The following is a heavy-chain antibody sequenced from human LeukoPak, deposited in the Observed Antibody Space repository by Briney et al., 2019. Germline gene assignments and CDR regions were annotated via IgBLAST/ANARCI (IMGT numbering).Heavy chain of an antibody. Sequence: PSDTLSLTCTVSGGSISSYYWSWIRQPPGKGLEWIGYIYYSGSTNYNPSLKSRVTISVDTSKNQFSLKLSSVTAADTAVYYCARQGGGEDYWGQGTLVTVSS. D-gene: IGHD2-21*01. V-gene: IGHV4-59*08. J-gene: IGHJ4*02. CDR1: GGSISSYY. CDR3: ARQGGGEDY. CDR2: IYYSGST.